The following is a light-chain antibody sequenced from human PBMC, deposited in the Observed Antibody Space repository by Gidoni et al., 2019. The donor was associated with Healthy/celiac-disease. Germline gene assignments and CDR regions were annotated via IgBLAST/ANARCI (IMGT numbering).Light chain of an antibody. CDR2: DAA. J-gene: IGKJ2*01. Sequence: EIVLTQSPAPLSLSPGERATLSCSASQSVSSYLAWYQQKPGQAPRLLIYDAANRATGIPARFSGSGSGTDFTLTISSLEPEDFAVYYCQQRSNWPRTFXXXTKLEIK. V-gene: IGKV3-11*01. CDR1: QSVSSY. CDR3: QQRSNWPRT.